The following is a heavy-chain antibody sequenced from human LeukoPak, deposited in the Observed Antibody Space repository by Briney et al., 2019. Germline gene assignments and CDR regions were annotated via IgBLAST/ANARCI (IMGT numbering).Heavy chain of an antibody. J-gene: IGHJ6*04. CDR2: ISYDGSNK. CDR1: GFTFSSDG. D-gene: IGHD1-26*01. CDR3: AKEIGGSPSSMDV. Sequence: PGRSLRLSCAASGFTFSSDGIHWVRQAPGKGLEWVAVISYDGSNKYYADSVKGLFTISRENSKNTLYLQMNSLRAEDTAVYYCAKEIGGSPSSMDVRGKGTPVTVSS. V-gene: IGHV3-30*18.